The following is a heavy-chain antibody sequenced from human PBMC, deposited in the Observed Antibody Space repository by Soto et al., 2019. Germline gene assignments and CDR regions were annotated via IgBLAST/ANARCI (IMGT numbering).Heavy chain of an antibody. D-gene: IGHD2-15*01. J-gene: IGHJ4*02. CDR1: GYTFTSYA. V-gene: IGHV1-3*01. Sequence: QVQLVQSGAEVKKPGASVKVPCKASGYTFTSYAMHWVRQAPGQRLEWMGWINAGNGNTKYSQKFQGRVTITRDTSASTAYMELSSLRSEDTAVYYCARSVAPYYFDYWGQGTLVTVSS. CDR3: ARSVAPYYFDY. CDR2: INAGNGNT.